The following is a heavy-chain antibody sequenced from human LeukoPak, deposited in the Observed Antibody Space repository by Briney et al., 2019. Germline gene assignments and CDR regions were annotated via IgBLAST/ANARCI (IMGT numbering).Heavy chain of an antibody. J-gene: IGHJ4*02. CDR3: ARHRYFYFDL. Sequence: GGSLRLSCAASGFTFSLHYMGWVRQTPGKGLEWVANIKEDRSDTFYVDSVKGGFTISKNNAKNSVYLQMNSLRAEDTAVYYCARHRYFYFDLWGQGTLVTLSS. V-gene: IGHV3-7*01. CDR1: GFTFSLHY. D-gene: IGHD2/OR15-2a*01. CDR2: IKEDRSDT.